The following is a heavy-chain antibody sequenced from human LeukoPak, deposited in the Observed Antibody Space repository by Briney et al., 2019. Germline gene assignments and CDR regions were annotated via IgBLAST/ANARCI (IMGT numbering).Heavy chain of an antibody. D-gene: IGHD2-21*02. J-gene: IGHJ4*02. CDR1: GFTFSSYA. CDR3: ARDRRPGVGELLVYY. CDR2: ISYDGSNK. V-gene: IGHV3-30-3*01. Sequence: PGGSPRLSCAASGFTFSSYAMHWVRQAPGKGLEWVAVISYDGSNKYYTDSVKGRFTISRDNSKNTLYLQMNSLRAEDTAVYYCARDRRPGVGELLVYYWGQGTLVTVSS.